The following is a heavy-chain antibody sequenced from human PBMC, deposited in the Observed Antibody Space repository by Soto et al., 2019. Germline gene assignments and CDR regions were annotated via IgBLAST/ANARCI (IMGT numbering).Heavy chain of an antibody. V-gene: IGHV4-61*01. D-gene: IGHD5-18*01. J-gene: IGHJ4*02. CDR1: GGSVSSGSYY. Sequence: SETLSLTCTVSGGSVSSGSYYWSWIRQPPGKGLEWIGYIYYSGSTNYNPSLKSRVTISVDTSKNQFSLKLSSVTAADTAVYYCARDNGYSYGYFDYWGQGTLVTVS. CDR2: IYYSGST. CDR3: ARDNGYSYGYFDY.